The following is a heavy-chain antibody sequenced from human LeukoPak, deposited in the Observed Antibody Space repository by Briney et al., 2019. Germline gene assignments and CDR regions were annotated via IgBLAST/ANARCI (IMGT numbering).Heavy chain of an antibody. CDR1: GFTFGHYW. V-gene: IGHV3-7*01. Sequence: GGSLRLSCAVSGFTFGHYWMSWVRQAPGKGLEWVANIKQDGSEKFYVDSVKGRFTISRDNAKNSLYLQVDSLRAEDTAVYYCARDKISGPTILDYWGQGILVTVSS. D-gene: IGHD1-26*01. CDR3: ARDKISGPTILDY. CDR2: IKQDGSEK. J-gene: IGHJ4*02.